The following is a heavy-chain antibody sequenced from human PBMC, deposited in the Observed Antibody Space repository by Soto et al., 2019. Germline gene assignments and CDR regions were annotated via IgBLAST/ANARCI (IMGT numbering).Heavy chain of an antibody. CDR1: GFTFSRYT. CDR2: INGGDGPT. J-gene: IGHJ4*02. CDR3: AKDKVPDGAWDFDY. Sequence: EVQLLESGGDLVQHGGSLSLSCAASGFTFSRYTMSWVRQVPGKGLEWVSGINGGDGPTYYAKSVKGRFTISRDKSQNTLYLQMNNLRAEDTALYYCAKDKVPDGAWDFDYCVQGTLVTVSS. D-gene: IGHD2-2*01. V-gene: IGHV3-23*01.